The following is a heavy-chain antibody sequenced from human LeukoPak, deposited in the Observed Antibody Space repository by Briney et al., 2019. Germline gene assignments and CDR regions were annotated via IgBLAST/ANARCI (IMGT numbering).Heavy chain of an antibody. CDR1: RYTFPNYG. J-gene: IGHJ6*02. CDR2: ISTNNGNT. CDR3: ARERGPSAEFGSFYYSYYAMDV. Sequence: ASVKVSCKASRYTFPNYGIAWVRQAPGQGLEWMGWISTNNGNTNYAQKFQGRVTMTTDTSTRTAYMELRSLRSDDTAVYYCARERGPSAEFGSFYYSYYAMDVWGQGTTVTVSS. V-gene: IGHV1-18*01. D-gene: IGHD3-10*01.